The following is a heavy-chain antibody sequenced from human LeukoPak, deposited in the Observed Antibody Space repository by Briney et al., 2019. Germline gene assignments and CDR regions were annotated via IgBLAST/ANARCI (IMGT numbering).Heavy chain of an antibody. CDR3: TRAPRITGTKGFDY. D-gene: IGHD1-20*01. CDR1: GFTFSSSA. CDR2: IRSKAYGGTT. V-gene: IGHV3-49*04. Sequence: GGSLRLSCAASGFTFSSSAMSWVRQAPGKGLEWVGFIRSKAYGGTTEYAASVKGRFTISRDDSKSIAYPQMNSLKTEDTAVYYCTRAPRITGTKGFDYWGQGTLITLSS. J-gene: IGHJ4*02.